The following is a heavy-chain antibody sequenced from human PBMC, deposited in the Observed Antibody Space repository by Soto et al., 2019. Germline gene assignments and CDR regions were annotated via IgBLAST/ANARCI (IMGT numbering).Heavy chain of an antibody. CDR2: ISYDGSNK. Sequence: QVQLVESGGGVVQPGRSLRLSCAASGFTFSSYAMHWVRQAPGKGLEWVAVISYDGSNKYYADSVQGRFTISRDNSKNTLYLQMNSLRAEDTAVYYCARDRYCSGGSCHNWCDPWGQGTLVTVSS. D-gene: IGHD2-15*01. J-gene: IGHJ5*02. CDR3: ARDRYCSGGSCHNWCDP. CDR1: GFTFSSYA. V-gene: IGHV3-30-3*01.